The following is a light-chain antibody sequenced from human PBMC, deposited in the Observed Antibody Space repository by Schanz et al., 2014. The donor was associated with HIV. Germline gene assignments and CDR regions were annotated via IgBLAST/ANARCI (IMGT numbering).Light chain of an antibody. CDR1: SNDIGSYTY. CDR3: CSYAGSNTYV. J-gene: IGLJ1*01. V-gene: IGLV2-14*03. Sequence: QSALTQPASVSGSPGQSITVSCTGTSNDIGSYTYVAWYQQHPGKAPKVVVYGVFDRPSGVSNRFSGSKSGNTASLTLSGLQADDEAEYFCCSYAGSNTYVFGSGTKVTVL. CDR2: GVF.